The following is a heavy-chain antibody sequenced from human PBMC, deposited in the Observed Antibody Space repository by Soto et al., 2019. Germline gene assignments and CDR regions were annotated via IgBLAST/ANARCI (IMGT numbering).Heavy chain of an antibody. CDR3: ARALGDYYGRDV. Sequence: QVQLVQSGAEVKKPGSSVKVSCKASGGTFSSYAISWVRQAPGQGLEWMGGIIPIFGTANYAQKFQSRVTITADESTSTAYLELSSLRSDDTAVYYCARALGDYYGRDVWGQGTTVTVSS. CDR2: IIPIFGTA. CDR1: GGTFSSYA. J-gene: IGHJ6*02. D-gene: IGHD3-16*01. V-gene: IGHV1-69*01.